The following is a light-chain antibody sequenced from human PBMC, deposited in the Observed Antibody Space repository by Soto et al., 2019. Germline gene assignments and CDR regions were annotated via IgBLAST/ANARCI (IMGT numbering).Light chain of an antibody. V-gene: IGKV4-1*01. Sequence: DIVMTQSPDSLAVSLGERATINCKSSQSVLYSSNNKNYLAWYQQKPGQPHKLLIYWASTRESGVPDRFSGSGSGTDFTLTISSLQAEDVAVYYCQQYYSTTPTFGRGTKLEIK. CDR1: QSVLYSSNNKNY. CDR2: WAS. CDR3: QQYYSTTPT. J-gene: IGKJ2*01.